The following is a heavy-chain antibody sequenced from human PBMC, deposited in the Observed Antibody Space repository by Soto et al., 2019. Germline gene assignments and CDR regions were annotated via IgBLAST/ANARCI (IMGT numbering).Heavy chain of an antibody. Sequence: SETLSLTCSVSGDSISNSHFYWAWIRQPPGEGLEWIGSIYHTGNACYNPSLKSRVTIFVDTSKNQFSLKLTSVTAADTALYYCARDYFDSSDYTTNWFDPWGQGTLVTVSS. CDR1: GDSISNSHFY. CDR3: ARDYFDSSDYTTNWFDP. D-gene: IGHD3-22*01. J-gene: IGHJ5*02. CDR2: IYHTGNA. V-gene: IGHV4-39*01.